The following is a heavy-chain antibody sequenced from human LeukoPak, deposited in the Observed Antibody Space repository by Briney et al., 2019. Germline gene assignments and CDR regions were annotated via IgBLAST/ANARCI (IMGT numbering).Heavy chain of an antibody. Sequence: PSETLSLTCAVSGGSISSSNWWSWVRQPPGKGLEWIGEIYHSGSTNYNPSLKSRVTISVDKSKNQFSLKLSSVTAADTAVYYCAKDREQQLVPYYFDYWGQGILVTVSS. J-gene: IGHJ4*02. D-gene: IGHD6-13*01. CDR2: IYHSGST. CDR1: GGSISSSNW. CDR3: AKDREQQLVPYYFDY. V-gene: IGHV4-4*02.